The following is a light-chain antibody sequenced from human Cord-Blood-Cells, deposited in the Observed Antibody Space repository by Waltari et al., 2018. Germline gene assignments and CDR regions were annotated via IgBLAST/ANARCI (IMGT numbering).Light chain of an antibody. Sequence: QSALTQPASVSGSPGQSITISCTGTSSDVGCYNLVSWYQQHPGKAPKIMIYEVSKRPSGVSNRFSGSMSGNTASLTIYGLQAEDEADYYCCSYAGSSNWVFGGGTKLTGL. CDR3: CSYAGSSNWV. CDR1: SSDVGCYNL. V-gene: IGLV2-23*02. CDR2: EVS. J-gene: IGLJ3*02.